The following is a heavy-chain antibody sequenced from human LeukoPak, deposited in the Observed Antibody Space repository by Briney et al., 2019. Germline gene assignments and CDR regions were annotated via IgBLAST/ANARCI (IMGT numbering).Heavy chain of an antibody. Sequence: GGSLRLSCSASGFIVSDNYMSWVRQAPGKGLEWVSIIFRGGSTYYADSVKGRYIISRDSSKNTLYLQLNSLRVEDTALYFCPRDRVIYGDYYFDYWGPGALVTVSS. V-gene: IGHV3-66*01. J-gene: IGHJ4*02. D-gene: IGHD4-17*01. CDR2: IFRGGST. CDR3: PRDRVIYGDYYFDY. CDR1: GFIVSDNY.